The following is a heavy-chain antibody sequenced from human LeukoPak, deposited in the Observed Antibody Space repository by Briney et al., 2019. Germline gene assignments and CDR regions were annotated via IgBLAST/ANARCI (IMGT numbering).Heavy chain of an antibody. CDR1: GGSISSYY. J-gene: IGHJ6*03. CDR3: ARGYYYYYMDV. CDR2: IYYSGST. V-gene: IGHV4-59*01. Sequence: SETLSLTCTVSGGSISSYYWSWIRQPPGKGLEWIGYIYYSGSTNYNPSLKSRVTISEDTSKNQFSLKLSSVTAADTAVYYCARGYYYYYMDVWGKGTTVTVSS.